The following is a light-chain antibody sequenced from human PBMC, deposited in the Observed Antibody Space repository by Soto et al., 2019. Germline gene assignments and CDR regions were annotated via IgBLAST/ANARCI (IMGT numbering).Light chain of an antibody. V-gene: IGKV3-20*01. J-gene: IGKJ1*01. CDR2: GAS. CDR3: QQYENSFPT. CDR1: QSVSSSY. Sequence: IVLTQSPATLSLSPGERATLSCRASQSVSSSYLAWYQQKPGQAPRLLIYGASSTATGIPDRFSGSGSGTDFTLTISGLEPEDFAVYYCQQYENSFPTFGQGTKVEIK.